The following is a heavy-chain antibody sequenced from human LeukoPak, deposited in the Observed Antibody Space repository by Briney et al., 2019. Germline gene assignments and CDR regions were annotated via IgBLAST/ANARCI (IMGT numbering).Heavy chain of an antibody. CDR1: VASINRTNYY. CDR3: ARHAGTYYDFWSGYFNYFYP. V-gene: IGHV4-39*01. Sequence: TSETLSLTCTVSVASINRTNYYRAWIRLPPGMGLEWIGTVSYSGNTYYNPSLKSRVAISADTSKKQISLNLISVTAADAAVYYCARHAGTYYDFWSGYFNYFYPWGEGTLVTVSS. CDR2: VSYSGNT. D-gene: IGHD3-3*01. J-gene: IGHJ5*02.